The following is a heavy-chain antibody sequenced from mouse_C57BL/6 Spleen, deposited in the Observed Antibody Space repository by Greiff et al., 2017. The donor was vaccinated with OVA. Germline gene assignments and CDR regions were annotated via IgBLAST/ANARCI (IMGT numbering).Heavy chain of an antibody. J-gene: IGHJ4*01. CDR1: GYAFSSSW. V-gene: IGHV1-82*01. Sequence: QVQLQQSGPELVKPGASVKISCKASGYAFSSSWMNWVKQRPGKGLEWIGRIYPGDGDTNYNGKFKGKATLTADKSSSTAYMQLSSLTSEDSAVYFCARDYSNYERSAMDYWGQGTSVTVSS. CDR2: IYPGDGDT. D-gene: IGHD2-5*01. CDR3: ARDYSNYERSAMDY.